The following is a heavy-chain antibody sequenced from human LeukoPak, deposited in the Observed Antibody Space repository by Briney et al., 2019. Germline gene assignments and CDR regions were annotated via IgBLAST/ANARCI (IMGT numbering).Heavy chain of an antibody. CDR2: ISAYNGNT. CDR3: ARDHSSSWYYYYYMDV. D-gene: IGHD6-13*01. J-gene: IGHJ6*03. CDR1: RYTFTSYG. V-gene: IGHV1-18*01. Sequence: ASVKVSCKASRYTFTSYGISWVRQAPGQGLEWMGWISAYNGNTNYAQKLQGRVTMTTDTSTSTAYMELRSLRSDDTAVYYCARDHSSSWYYYYYMDVWGKGTTVTVSS.